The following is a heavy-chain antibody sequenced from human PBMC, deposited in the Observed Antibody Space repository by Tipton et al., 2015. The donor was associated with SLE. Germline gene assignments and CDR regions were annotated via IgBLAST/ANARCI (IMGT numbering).Heavy chain of an antibody. D-gene: IGHD1-7*01. V-gene: IGHV4-38-2*01. Sequence: GLVKPSGTLSLTCAVSGYSISSGYYWGWIRQPPGKGLEWIGEINHSGSTNYNPSLKSRVTISVDTSKNQFSLKLSSVTAADTAVYYCARGWDYLDQAGIDYWGQGTLVTVSS. CDR2: INHSGST. CDR3: ARGWDYLDQAGIDY. J-gene: IGHJ4*02. CDR1: GYSISSGYY.